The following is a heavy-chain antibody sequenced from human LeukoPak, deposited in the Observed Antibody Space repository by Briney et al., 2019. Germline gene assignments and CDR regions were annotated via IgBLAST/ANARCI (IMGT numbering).Heavy chain of an antibody. J-gene: IGHJ4*02. CDR2: VSGSGAHT. D-gene: IGHD1-26*01. CDR1: GFTFSSYA. Sequence: PGGSLRLSCAASGFTFSSYAMTWVRQAPGKGLQWVSAVSGSGAHTYYADSVKGRFTISRDNSKNTLYLQMNSLRAEDTAVYYCAKGPYSGSHWGQGTLVTVSS. CDR3: AKGPYSGSH. V-gene: IGHV3-23*01.